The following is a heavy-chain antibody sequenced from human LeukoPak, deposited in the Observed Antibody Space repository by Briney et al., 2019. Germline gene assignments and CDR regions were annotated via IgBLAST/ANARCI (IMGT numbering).Heavy chain of an antibody. Sequence: GGSLRLSCAASGFTFSSYDMHWVRQAPGKGLEWVAFIRYDGSNKYYADSVKVRFTISRDNSKNTLYLQMNSLRAEDTAVYYCAKDQSSSGWYFGYWGQGTLVTVSS. J-gene: IGHJ4*02. CDR1: GFTFSSYD. CDR3: AKDQSSSGWYFGY. CDR2: IRYDGSNK. V-gene: IGHV3-30*02. D-gene: IGHD6-19*01.